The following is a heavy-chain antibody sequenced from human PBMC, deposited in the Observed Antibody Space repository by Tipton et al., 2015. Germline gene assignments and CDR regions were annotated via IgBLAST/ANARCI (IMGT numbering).Heavy chain of an antibody. V-gene: IGHV3-7*03. Sequence: SLRLSCAVSGFTGSDYWMSWVRQAPGKGLEWVANIKQDGSEKYYVDSVKGRFTISRDNAKSSLYLQLNSLRPEDTAVYYCARGWEHDNGDHFDYWGHGILVTVSS. CDR2: IKQDGSEK. J-gene: IGHJ4*01. CDR1: GFTGSDYW. CDR3: ARGWEHDNGDHFDY. D-gene: IGHD4-17*01.